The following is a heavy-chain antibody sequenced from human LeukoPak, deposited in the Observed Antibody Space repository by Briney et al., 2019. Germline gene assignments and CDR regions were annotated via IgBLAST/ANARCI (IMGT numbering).Heavy chain of an antibody. D-gene: IGHD3-22*01. CDR3: ARLLNNDNSGDPDTFDM. V-gene: IGHV4-59*08. J-gene: IGHJ3*02. CDR1: GGSISRHY. CDR2: ISYSGST. Sequence: PSETLSLTCSVSGGSISRHYWSWIRQPPGKGLEWIGYISYSGSTRYNPSFQSRVTISLDTSKTHFSLKLTSVTAADTAVYYCARLLNNDNSGDPDTFDMRGPGTMVTVSS.